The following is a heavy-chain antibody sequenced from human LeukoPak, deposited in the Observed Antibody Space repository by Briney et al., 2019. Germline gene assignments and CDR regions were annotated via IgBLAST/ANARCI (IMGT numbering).Heavy chain of an antibody. D-gene: IGHD3-10*01. CDR2: IDATGGST. J-gene: IGHJ5*02. Sequence: GGSLRLSCAASGFTFDYYGMSWVRQAPGKGLEWVCGIDATGGSTGYADSVKGRFTISRDNAKNSLYLQMNSLRAEDTAFYYCARGFHQDLDPWGQGTLVTVSS. CDR1: GFTFDYYG. V-gene: IGHV3-20*04. CDR3: ARGFHQDLDP.